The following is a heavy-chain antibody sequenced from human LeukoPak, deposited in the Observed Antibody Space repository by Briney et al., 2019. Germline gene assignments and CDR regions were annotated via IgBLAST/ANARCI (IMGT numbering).Heavy chain of an antibody. Sequence: GGSLRLSCAASGFTFSSYSMNWVRQAPGKGLEWVSSISCSSSYIYYADSVKGRFTISRDNAKNSLYLQMNSLRAEDTAVYYCARETYYYGSGSYLYDYWGQGTLVTVSS. D-gene: IGHD3-10*01. CDR3: ARETYYYGSGSYLYDY. CDR2: ISCSSSYI. J-gene: IGHJ4*02. V-gene: IGHV3-21*01. CDR1: GFTFSSYS.